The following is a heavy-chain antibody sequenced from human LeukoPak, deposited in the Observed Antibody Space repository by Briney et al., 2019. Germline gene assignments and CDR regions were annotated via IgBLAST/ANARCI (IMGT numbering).Heavy chain of an antibody. V-gene: IGHV3-23*01. CDR3: AKDRSY. CDR2: ISGSGETT. CDR1: GFTFTTYA. Sequence: PGGSLRLSCAASGFTFTTYAMTWVRQAPGKGLEWVSAISGSGETTYYADAVKGRFTISRDNSKNTLYLQMNSLRADDTGVYYCAKDRSYWGQGTLVAVSS. J-gene: IGHJ4*02.